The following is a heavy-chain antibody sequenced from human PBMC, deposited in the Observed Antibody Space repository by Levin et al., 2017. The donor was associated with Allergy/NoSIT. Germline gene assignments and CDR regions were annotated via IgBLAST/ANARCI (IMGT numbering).Heavy chain of an antibody. Sequence: SSETLSLTCTVSGGFVSSSTYYWNWIRQPPGKGLEWIGYLYHGGSTNYNPSLKSRVTISVDTSKNQFSLRMTSVTAADTAVYYCARGAGYCSGGSCYEDAFDIWGRGTMVTVSS. CDR1: GGFVSSSTYY. D-gene: IGHD2-15*01. V-gene: IGHV4-61*01. J-gene: IGHJ3*02. CDR3: ARGAGYCSGGSCYEDAFDI. CDR2: LYHGGST.